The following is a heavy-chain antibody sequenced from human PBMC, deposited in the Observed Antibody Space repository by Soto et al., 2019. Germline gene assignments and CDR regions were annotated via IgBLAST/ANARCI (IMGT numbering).Heavy chain of an antibody. D-gene: IGHD1-26*01. Sequence: EVQLVESGGGLVQPGGSLRLSCAASGFTFSDHYMDWVRQAPGKGLEWVARSRNRVNSHTTEYAASVKGRFTISRDESKSSLYLQMNSLKIEDTAVYYCTRGLLGGAPSYTFHGMDVWGQVTKVTVSS. V-gene: IGHV3-72*01. CDR1: GFTFSDHY. CDR3: TRGLLGGAPSYTFHGMDV. J-gene: IGHJ6*01. CDR2: SRNRVNSHTT.